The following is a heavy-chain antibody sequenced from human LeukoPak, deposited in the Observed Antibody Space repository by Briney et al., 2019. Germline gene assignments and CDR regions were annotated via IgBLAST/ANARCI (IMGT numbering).Heavy chain of an antibody. CDR3: ARSSTGSYFDY. J-gene: IGHJ4*02. D-gene: IGHD3-3*02. Sequence: SETLSLTCTVSGGSMSRYYWSWIRQPPGKGLEWIGYVYYGGSTKYNPSLKSRVTISVDTSKNQFSLKLSSVTAADTAVYYCARSSTGSYFDYWGQGTLVTVSS. CDR1: GGSMSRYY. V-gene: IGHV4-59*01. CDR2: VYYGGST.